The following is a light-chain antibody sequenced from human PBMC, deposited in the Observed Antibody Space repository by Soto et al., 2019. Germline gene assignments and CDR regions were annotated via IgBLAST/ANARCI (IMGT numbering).Light chain of an antibody. V-gene: IGKV4-1*01. CDR1: QGVLSISTYNNY. CDR3: QQYYSFPRT. Sequence: DIVMTPSPDSLSVSLGARATINCKSIQGVLSISTYNNYLAWYQHKSGQPPRLLIYWASTRESGVPDRFSGSGSGTDFTLTISSLQAEDVAVYFCQQYYSFPRTFGQGTKVDI. CDR2: WAS. J-gene: IGKJ1*01.